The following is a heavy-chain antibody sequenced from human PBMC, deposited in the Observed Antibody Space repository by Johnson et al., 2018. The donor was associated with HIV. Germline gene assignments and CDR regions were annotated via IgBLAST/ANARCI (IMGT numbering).Heavy chain of an antibody. Sequence: VQLVESGGGVVQPGRSLRLSCTASGFTFSSYDMHWVRQATGKGLEWVSAIGTAGDTYYPGSVKGRFTISRENAKNSLYLQMNSLRAGETAVYYCASSITGANRGAFDIWGQGTMVTVSS. CDR1: GFTFSSYD. D-gene: IGHD1-20*01. CDR2: IGTAGDT. V-gene: IGHV3-13*01. J-gene: IGHJ3*02. CDR3: ASSITGANRGAFDI.